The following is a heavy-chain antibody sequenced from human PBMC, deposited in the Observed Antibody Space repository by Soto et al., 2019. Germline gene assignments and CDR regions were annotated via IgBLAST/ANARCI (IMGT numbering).Heavy chain of an antibody. CDR1: GFSLTTSGVG. V-gene: IGHV2-5*02. J-gene: IGHJ4*02. Sequence: QITLNESGPTVVRPTETLTLTCRFSGFSLTTSGVGVGWIRQSPGKAPEWLALSYWDDDKRYSASLKSRLTITKDTSKNQVVLTVSDLDPTDTATSYCAHRVLRTVFGLVTTTAIYFDFWGQGTPVAVAS. CDR2: SYWDDDK. D-gene: IGHD3-3*01. CDR3: AHRVLRTVFGLVTTTAIYFDF.